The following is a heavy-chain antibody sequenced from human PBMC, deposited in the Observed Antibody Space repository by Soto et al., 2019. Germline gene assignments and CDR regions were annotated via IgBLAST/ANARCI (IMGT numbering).Heavy chain of an antibody. CDR1: GGSISSSSW. V-gene: IGHV4-4*02. D-gene: IGHD6-13*01. CDR3: ARRPGYSSSWSDNYYYYYGMDV. CDR2: IYHSGST. Sequence: SETLSHTFAVSGGSISSSSWWSWVRQPPGKGLEWIGEIYHSGSTNYNPSLKSRVTISVDKSKNQFSLKPSSVTAADTAVYYCARRPGYSSSWSDNYYYYYGMDVWGQGTTVTVSS. J-gene: IGHJ6*02.